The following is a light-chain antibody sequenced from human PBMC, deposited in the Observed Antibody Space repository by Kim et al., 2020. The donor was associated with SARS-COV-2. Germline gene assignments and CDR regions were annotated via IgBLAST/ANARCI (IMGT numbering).Light chain of an antibody. CDR2: GSS. CDR1: QSIRGK. V-gene: IGKV3-15*01. J-gene: IGKJ4*01. CDR3: QQYDEWPLT. Sequence: EIEMAQSPATLSVSPGDTATLSCRASQSIRGKLAWYQQRPGQAPRLLIYGSSTRATGIPARFSGSGSGTEFALTISSLQSEDFAVYYCQQYDEWPLTFGGGTKVDI.